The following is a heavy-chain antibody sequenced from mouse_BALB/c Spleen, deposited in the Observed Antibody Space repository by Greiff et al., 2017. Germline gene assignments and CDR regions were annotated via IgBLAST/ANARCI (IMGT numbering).Heavy chain of an antibody. CDR2: IRNKANGYTT. J-gene: IGHJ2*01. CDR3: AREDYYGYPDY. CDR1: GFTFTDYY. V-gene: IGHV7-3*02. D-gene: IGHD1-2*01. Sequence: EVMLVESGGGLVQPGGSLRLSCATSGFTFTDYYMSWVRQPPGKALEWLGFIRNKANGYTTEYSASVKGRFTISRDNSQSILYLQMNTLRAEDSATYYCAREDYYGYPDYWGQGTTLTVSS.